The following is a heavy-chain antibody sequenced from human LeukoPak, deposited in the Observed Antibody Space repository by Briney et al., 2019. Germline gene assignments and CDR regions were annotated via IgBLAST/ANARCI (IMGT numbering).Heavy chain of an antibody. D-gene: IGHD5-12*01. CDR3: AKARPTDPYSGYDSMGDYFDY. V-gene: IGHV3-9*01. CDR2: ISWNSGSI. CDR1: GFTVSSNY. Sequence: GGSLRLSCAASGFTVSSNYMSWVRQAPGKGLEWVSGISWNSGSIGYADSVKGRFTISRDNAKNSLYLQMNSLRAEDTALYYCAKARPTDPYSGYDSMGDYFDYWGQGTLVTVSS. J-gene: IGHJ4*02.